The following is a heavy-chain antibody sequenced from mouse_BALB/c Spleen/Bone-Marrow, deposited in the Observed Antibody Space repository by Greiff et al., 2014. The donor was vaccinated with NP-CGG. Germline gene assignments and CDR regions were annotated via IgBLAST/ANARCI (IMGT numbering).Heavy chain of an antibody. Sequence: EVKLMESGGGLVQPGGSLKLSCAASGFTFSSYTMSWVRQTPEKRLEWVAYISNGGGSTYYPDTVKGRFTISRDNAKNTLYLQMSSPKSEDTAMYYCARHGGSRGYYFDYWGQGTTLTVSS. V-gene: IGHV5-12-2*01. D-gene: IGHD1-1*01. J-gene: IGHJ2*01. CDR1: GFTFSSYT. CDR3: ARHGGSRGYYFDY. CDR2: ISNGGGST.